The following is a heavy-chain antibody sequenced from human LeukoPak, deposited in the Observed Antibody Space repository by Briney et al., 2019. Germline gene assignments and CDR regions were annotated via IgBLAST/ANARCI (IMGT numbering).Heavy chain of an antibody. Sequence: PGGSLRLSCAASGFTVSSNYMSWVRQAPGKGLEWVSLIYSGGSTYYADSVKGRFTISRDNSKNTLCLQMNSLRAADTAVYYCARMANQQLVTTYYYYYYMDVWGKGTTVTVSS. V-gene: IGHV3-66*02. CDR2: IYSGGST. CDR3: ARMANQQLVTTYYYYYYMDV. CDR1: GFTVSSNY. J-gene: IGHJ6*03. D-gene: IGHD6-6*01.